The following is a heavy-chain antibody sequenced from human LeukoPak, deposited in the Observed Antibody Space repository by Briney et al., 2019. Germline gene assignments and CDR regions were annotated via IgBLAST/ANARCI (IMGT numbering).Heavy chain of an antibody. Sequence: ASVKVSCKASGYTFTSYGISWVRQAPGQGLEWMGWINPDSGGTNYAQNFQGRVTLTRDTSISTAYMELSRLRSDDTAVYYCARGGPTWIQLWPYFDYWGQGTLVTVSS. J-gene: IGHJ4*02. V-gene: IGHV1-2*02. CDR1: GYTFTSYG. D-gene: IGHD5-18*01. CDR2: INPDSGGT. CDR3: ARGGPTWIQLWPYFDY.